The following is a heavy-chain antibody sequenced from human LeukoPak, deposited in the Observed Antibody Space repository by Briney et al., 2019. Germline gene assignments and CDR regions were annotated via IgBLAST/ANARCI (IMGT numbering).Heavy chain of an antibody. CDR2: IYYSGST. D-gene: IGHD5-24*01. CDR1: GGSISSGGYS. J-gene: IGHJ4*02. V-gene: IGHV4-31*03. CDR3: ASVEMATIRIDY. Sequence: SETLSLTCTVSGGSISSGGYSWSWIRQHPGKGLEWIGYIYYSGSTYYNPSLKSRVTISVDTSKNQFSLKLSSVTAADTAVYYCASVEMATIRIDYWGQGTLVTVSS.